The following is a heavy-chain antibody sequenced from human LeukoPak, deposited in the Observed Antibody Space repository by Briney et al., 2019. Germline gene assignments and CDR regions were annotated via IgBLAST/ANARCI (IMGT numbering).Heavy chain of an antibody. CDR2: ISSSSSYI. J-gene: IGHJ4*02. CDR3: ARGTALDY. CDR1: GFTFSSYS. V-gene: IGHV3-21*01. Sequence: GGSLRLSCAASGFTFSSYSMNWVRQAPGKGLEWVSSISSSSSYIHYADSVKGRFTISRDNAKNSLYLQMNSLRAEDTAVYYCARGTALDYWGQGTLVTVSS.